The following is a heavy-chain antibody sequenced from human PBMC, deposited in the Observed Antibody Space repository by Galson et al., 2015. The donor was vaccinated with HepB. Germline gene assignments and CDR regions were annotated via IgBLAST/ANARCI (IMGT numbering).Heavy chain of an antibody. Sequence: SLRLSCAVSGFTLSSFWMTWVRQAPGKGLEWVANIKQDGSEANYVDSVKGRFTVSRDNSKNSLYLQMNSLRAEDTAVYDCVRETQYFDWLLHASFFDFWGQGTLVTVTS. CDR1: GFTLSSFW. V-gene: IGHV3-7*03. J-gene: IGHJ4*02. D-gene: IGHD3-9*01. CDR3: VRETQYFDWLLHASFFDF. CDR2: IKQDGSEA.